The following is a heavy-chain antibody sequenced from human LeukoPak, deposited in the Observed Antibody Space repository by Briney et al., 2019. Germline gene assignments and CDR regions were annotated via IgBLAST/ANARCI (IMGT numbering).Heavy chain of an antibody. CDR2: ISSSSSTI. Sequence: PGGSLRLSCAASGFTFSSYSMNWVRQAPGKGLEWVSYISSSSSTIYYADSVKGRFTISRDNAKNSLYLQMNSLRAEDTAVYYCARAGAYSSSWDLFDYWGQGTLVTVSS. V-gene: IGHV3-48*01. CDR1: GFTFSSYS. CDR3: ARAGAYSSSWDLFDY. J-gene: IGHJ4*02. D-gene: IGHD6-13*01.